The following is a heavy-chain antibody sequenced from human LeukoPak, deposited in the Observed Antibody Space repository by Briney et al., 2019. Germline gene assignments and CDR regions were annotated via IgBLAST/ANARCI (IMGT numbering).Heavy chain of an antibody. D-gene: IGHD1-1*01. V-gene: IGHV1-2*02. CDR3: ARLKNLRYNWNGLGY. J-gene: IGHJ4*02. Sequence: ASVQVSCKASGYTFTGYYMHWVRQAPGQGLEWMGWINPNSGGTNYAQKFQGRVTMTRDTSISTAYMELSRLRSDDTAVYYCARLKNLRYNWNGLGYWGQGTLVTVSS. CDR1: GYTFTGYY. CDR2: INPNSGGT.